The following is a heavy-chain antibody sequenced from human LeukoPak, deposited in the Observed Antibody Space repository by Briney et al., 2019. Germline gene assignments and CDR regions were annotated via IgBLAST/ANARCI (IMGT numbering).Heavy chain of an antibody. V-gene: IGHV4-34*01. CDR3: ARIRMAAIGDY. CDR2: INHSGST. J-gene: IGHJ4*02. Sequence: SETLSLTCAVYGGSFSGYYWGWIRQPPGKGLEWIGEINHSGSTNYNPSLKSRVTISVDTSKNQFSLKLSSVTAADTAVYYCARIRMAAIGDYWGQGTLVTVSS. CDR1: GGSFSGYY. D-gene: IGHD6-25*01.